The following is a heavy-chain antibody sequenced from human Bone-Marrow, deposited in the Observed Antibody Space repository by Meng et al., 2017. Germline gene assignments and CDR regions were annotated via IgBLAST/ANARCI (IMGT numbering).Heavy chain of an antibody. D-gene: IGHD3-16*01. J-gene: IGHJ4*02. V-gene: IGHV3-43D*03. Sequence: GGSLRLSCAASGFTFDDYAMHWVRQAPGKGLEWVSLISWDGGSTYYADSVKGRFTISRDNSKNSLYLQMNSLRAEDTALYYCARPMRVVTYYDYVWGSFAPFDYWGQGTLVTVSS. CDR2: ISWDGGST. CDR1: GFTFDDYA. CDR3: ARPMRVVTYYDYVWGSFAPFDY.